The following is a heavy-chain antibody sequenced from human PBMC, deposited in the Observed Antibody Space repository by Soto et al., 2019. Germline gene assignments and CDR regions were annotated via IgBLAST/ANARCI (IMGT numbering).Heavy chain of an antibody. V-gene: IGHV3-23*01. CDR3: ARELSPPDYYYYYGMDV. Sequence: EVQLLESGGGLVQPGGSLRLSCAASGFTFSSYAMSWVRQAPGKGLEWVSAISGSGGSTYYADSVKGRFTISRDNAKNSLYLQMNSLRAEDTAVYYCARELSPPDYYYYYGMDVWGQGTTVTVSS. CDR2: ISGSGGST. D-gene: IGHD2-15*01. CDR1: GFTFSSYA. J-gene: IGHJ6*02.